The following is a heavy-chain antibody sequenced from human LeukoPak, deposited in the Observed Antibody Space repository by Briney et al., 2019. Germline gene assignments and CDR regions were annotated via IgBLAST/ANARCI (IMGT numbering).Heavy chain of an antibody. CDR3: ARLPLRYCSSTSCYKRGGFDY. V-gene: IGHV4-34*01. Sequence: PSETLSLTCAVYGGSFKNHFWTWIRQPPGKGLEWIGEINHSGSTNYNPSLKSRVTISVDTSKNQFSLKLSSVTAADTAVHYCARLPLRYCSSTSCYKRGGFDYWGQGTLVTVSS. CDR2: INHSGST. J-gene: IGHJ4*02. D-gene: IGHD2-2*02. CDR1: GGSFKNHF.